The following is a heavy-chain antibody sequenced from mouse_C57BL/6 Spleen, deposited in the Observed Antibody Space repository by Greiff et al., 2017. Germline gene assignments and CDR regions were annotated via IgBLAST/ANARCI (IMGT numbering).Heavy chain of an antibody. J-gene: IGHJ2*01. CDR2: INPNNGGT. CDR3: ARMRSGNWFDY. V-gene: IGHV1-18*01. Sequence: VQLKESGPELVKPGASVKIPCKASGYTFTDYNMDWVKQSPGKSLEWIGDINPNNGGTIYNQKFKGKATLTVAKSSSTAYMELRSLTSEGTAVYYCARMRSGNWFDYWGQGTTLTVSA. D-gene: IGHD4-1*01. CDR1: GYTFTDYN.